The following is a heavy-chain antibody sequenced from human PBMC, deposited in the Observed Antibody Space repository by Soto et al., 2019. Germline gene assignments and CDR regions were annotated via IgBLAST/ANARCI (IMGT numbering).Heavy chain of an antibody. CDR2: ISGFNGNT. J-gene: IGHJ5*02. CDR1: GYIFTSFG. D-gene: IGHD2-2*01. Sequence: ASVKVSCKASGYIFTSFGISWVRQAPGQGLEWMGWISGFNGNTKYAQKVQGRVTMTTDTSANTAYMELRSLTSDDTAVYYCARGPRYCSSSTCFAGVNWFDPWGQGTTVTVSS. CDR3: ARGPRYCSSSTCFAGVNWFDP. V-gene: IGHV1-18*04.